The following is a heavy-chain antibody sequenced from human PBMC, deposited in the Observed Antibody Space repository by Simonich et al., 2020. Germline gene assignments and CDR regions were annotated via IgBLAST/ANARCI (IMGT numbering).Heavy chain of an antibody. D-gene: IGHD3-10*01. Sequence: QVQLVQSGAEVKKPGSSVKVSCKASGGTFSSYAISWVRQAPGQGLEWMGSSIPILGIANNAQKFQGRVTMTADKSTSTAYMELSSLRSEDTAVYYCARTNTMRELDTMVRGVDYFDYWGQGTLVTVSS. CDR2: SIPILGIA. J-gene: IGHJ4*02. CDR3: ARTNTMRELDTMVRGVDYFDY. V-gene: IGHV1-69*09. CDR1: GGTFSSYA.